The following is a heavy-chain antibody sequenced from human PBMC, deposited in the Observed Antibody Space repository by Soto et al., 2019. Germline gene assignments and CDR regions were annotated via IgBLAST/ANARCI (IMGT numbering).Heavy chain of an antibody. V-gene: IGHV3-15*07. J-gene: IGHJ6*02. D-gene: IGHD6-19*01. CDR3: TTDSGRLLLEARQGEYYFYYGLDV. Sequence: GGSLRLSCAASDFTFNNAWMNWVRQAPGKGLEWVGRIKSKIEGGTTDYGAPVKGRFTISRDDSKNTLYLQMNSLKIEDTGVYYCTTDSGRLLLEARQGEYYFYYGLDVWGRGTTVTVSS. CDR2: IKSKIEGGTT. CDR1: DFTFNNAW.